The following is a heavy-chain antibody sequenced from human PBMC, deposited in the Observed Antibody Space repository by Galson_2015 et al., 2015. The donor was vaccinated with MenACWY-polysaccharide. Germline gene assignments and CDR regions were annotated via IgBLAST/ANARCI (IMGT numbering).Heavy chain of an antibody. V-gene: IGHV4-61*01. Sequence: LSLTCTVSGGSVSSGSFYWSWIRQPPGKGLEWIGYIYYSGSTNYNPSLKSRVTISVDTSKNQFSLKLSSVTAADTAVYYCARGGYDSSCDYTYYFEYWGQGTLVTVSS. CDR1: GGSVSSGSFY. CDR3: ARGGYDSSCDYTYYFEY. J-gene: IGHJ4*02. CDR2: IYYSGST. D-gene: IGHD3-22*01.